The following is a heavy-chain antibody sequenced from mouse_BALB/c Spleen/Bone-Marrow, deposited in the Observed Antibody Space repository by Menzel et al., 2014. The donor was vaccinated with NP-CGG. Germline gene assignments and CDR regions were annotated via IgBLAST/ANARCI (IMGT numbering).Heavy chain of an antibody. CDR2: ILPGSGST. CDR1: GYTFSSYW. CDR3: PEVIPPTGPPCFLS. D-gene: IGHD2-1*01. Sequence: VQRVESGAELMRPGASVKISCKATGYTFSSYWIEWVKQRPGHGLEWIGEILPGSGSTNYNEKFKGKATFTADTSSNPASFNLTSLTFKDPPVYSVPEVIPPTGPPCFLSWAQGPLVT. J-gene: IGHJ3*01. V-gene: IGHV1-9*01.